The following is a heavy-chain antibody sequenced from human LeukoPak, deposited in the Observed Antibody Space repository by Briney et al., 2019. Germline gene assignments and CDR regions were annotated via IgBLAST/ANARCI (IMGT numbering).Heavy chain of an antibody. J-gene: IGHJ4*02. CDR2: IKSKTDGGTT. Sequence: PGGSLRLSCAASGFTFSNAWMSWVRQAPGKGLEWVGRIKSKTDGGTTDYAAPVKGRFTISRDDSKNTLYLQMNSLKTEDTAVYYCTTDYRYSCGSIDYWGQGTLVTVSS. CDR3: TTDYRYSCGSIDY. V-gene: IGHV3-15*01. CDR1: GFTFSNAW. D-gene: IGHD5-18*01.